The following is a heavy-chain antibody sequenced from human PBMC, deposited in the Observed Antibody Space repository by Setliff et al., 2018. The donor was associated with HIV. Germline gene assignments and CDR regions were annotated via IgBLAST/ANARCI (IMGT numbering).Heavy chain of an antibody. Sequence: SETLSLTCTVSGGSINSYYWSWIRQPPGRGLEWVGYIYYSGSTIYNPSLKSRVTISADTSKNKFSLNLSSVTAADTAVYYCARESGCSGGSCTYGYFDLWGRGTLVTVSS. CDR3: ARESGCSGGSCTYGYFDL. CDR2: IYYSGST. CDR1: GGSINSYY. J-gene: IGHJ2*01. V-gene: IGHV4-59*01. D-gene: IGHD2-15*01.